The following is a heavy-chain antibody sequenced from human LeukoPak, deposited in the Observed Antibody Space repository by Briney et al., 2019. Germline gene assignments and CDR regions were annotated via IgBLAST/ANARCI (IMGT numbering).Heavy chain of an antibody. CDR3: GGEFSSSPASMDV. V-gene: IGHV3-21*06. J-gene: IGHJ6*02. D-gene: IGHD6-13*01. CDR1: GFAFRTCT. Sequence: GGSLRLPCAASGFAFRTCTMNWVRQAPGKGLEWVSFISSTSDSIYYADSVKGRFTISRDNAKNSLYLQMNSLREEDTAVYYCGGEFSSSPASMDVWGQGATVTVSS. CDR2: ISSTSDSI.